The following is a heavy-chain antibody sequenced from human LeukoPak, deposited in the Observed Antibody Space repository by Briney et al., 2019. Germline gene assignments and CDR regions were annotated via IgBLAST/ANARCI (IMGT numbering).Heavy chain of an antibody. CDR2: IYPGDSDT. J-gene: IGHJ3*02. CDR1: GYSFTSYW. D-gene: IGHD4-23*01. Sequence: GESLKISCKGSGYSFTSYWIGWVRQMPGKGLEWMGIIYPGDSDTRYSPSFQGQVTISVDKSISTAYLQWSSLKASDTAMYYCARGQGGGNSVYGFDIWGQGTMVTVSS. CDR3: ARGQGGGNSVYGFDI. V-gene: IGHV5-51*01.